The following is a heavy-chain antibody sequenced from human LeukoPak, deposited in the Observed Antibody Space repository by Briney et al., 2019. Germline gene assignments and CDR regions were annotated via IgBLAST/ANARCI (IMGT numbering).Heavy chain of an antibody. J-gene: IGHJ4*02. CDR2: IYHSGST. Sequence: PSETLSLTCAVYGGSFSGYYWSWIRQPPGKGLEWIGYIYHSGSTYYNPSLKSRVTISVDRSKNQFSLKLSSVTAADTAVYYCARDKSLDYWGQGTLVTVSS. V-gene: IGHV4-34*01. CDR1: GGSFSGYY. CDR3: ARDKSLDY.